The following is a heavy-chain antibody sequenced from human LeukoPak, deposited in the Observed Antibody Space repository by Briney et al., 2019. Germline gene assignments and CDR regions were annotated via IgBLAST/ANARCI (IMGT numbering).Heavy chain of an antibody. Sequence: GASVKVSCKASGYTFTSYYMHWVRQAPGQGLEWMGIINPSGGSTSYAQKFQGRVTMTRDTSTSTVYMELSSLRSEDTAVYYCAKSPVSRAEHYYFDYWGQGTLVTVSS. J-gene: IGHJ4*02. D-gene: IGHD3-3*02. CDR3: AKSPVSRAEHYYFDY. CDR1: GYTFTSYY. CDR2: INPSGGST. V-gene: IGHV1-46*01.